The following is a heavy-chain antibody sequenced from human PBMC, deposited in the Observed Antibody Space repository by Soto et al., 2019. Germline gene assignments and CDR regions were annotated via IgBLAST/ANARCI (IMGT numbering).Heavy chain of an antibody. CDR3: ARDRGTRNYYDSSGYQGEGAFDI. CDR1: GYTFTSYY. J-gene: IGHJ3*02. D-gene: IGHD3-22*01. V-gene: IGHV1-46*01. CDR2: INPSGGST. Sequence: QVQLVQSGAEVKKPGASVKVSCKASGYTFTSYYMHWVRQAPGQGLEWMGIINPSGGSTSYAQKFQGRVTMTRDTSTSTVYMELSSLRSEDTAVYYCARDRGTRNYYDSSGYQGEGAFDIWGQGTMVTVSS.